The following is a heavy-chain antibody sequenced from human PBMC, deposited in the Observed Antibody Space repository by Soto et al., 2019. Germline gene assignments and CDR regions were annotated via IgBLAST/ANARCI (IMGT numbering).Heavy chain of an antibody. V-gene: IGHV1-69*04. Sequence: SVKVSCKASGGTFSSYTISWVRQAPGQGLEWKGRIIPILGIANYAQKFQGRVTITADKSTSTAYMELSSLRSEDTAVYYCARDHTRLNCDILTGYGNWFDPWGQGTLVTVSS. CDR2: IIPILGIA. CDR3: ARDHTRLNCDILTGYGNWFDP. D-gene: IGHD3-9*01. J-gene: IGHJ5*02. CDR1: GGTFSSYT.